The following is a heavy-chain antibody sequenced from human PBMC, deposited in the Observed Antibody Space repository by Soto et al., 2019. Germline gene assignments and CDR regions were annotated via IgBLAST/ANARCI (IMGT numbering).Heavy chain of an antibody. J-gene: IGHJ3*02. CDR1: GYTFTSYY. Sequence: ASVKVSCKASGYTFTSYYMHWVRQAPGQGLEWMGIINPSGGSTSYAQKFQGRVTITRDTSTSTVYMELSSLRSEDTAVYYCARDNWTNAFDIWGQGTMVTVSS. CDR2: INPSGGST. D-gene: IGHD1-20*01. V-gene: IGHV1-46*01. CDR3: ARDNWTNAFDI.